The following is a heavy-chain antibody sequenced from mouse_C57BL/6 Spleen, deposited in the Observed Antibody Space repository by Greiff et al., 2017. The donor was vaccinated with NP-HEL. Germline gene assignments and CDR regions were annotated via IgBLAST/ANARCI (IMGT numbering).Heavy chain of an antibody. Sequence: EVKLMESGGGLVKPGGSLKLSCAASGFTFSSYTMSWVRQTPEKRLEWVATISGGGGNTYYPDSVKGRFTISRDNAKNTLYLQMSSLRSEDTALYCCARHATRVYYFDYWGQGTTLTVSS. CDR1: GFTFSSYT. V-gene: IGHV5-9*01. D-gene: IGHD3-3*01. J-gene: IGHJ2*01. CDR2: ISGGGGNT. CDR3: ARHATRVYYFDY.